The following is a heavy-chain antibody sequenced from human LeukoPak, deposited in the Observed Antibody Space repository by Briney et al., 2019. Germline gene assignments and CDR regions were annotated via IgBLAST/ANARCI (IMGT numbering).Heavy chain of an antibody. D-gene: IGHD1-26*01. CDR1: GGSISSYY. CDR2: IYYSGST. J-gene: IGHJ5*02. Sequence: SETLSLTCTVSGGSISSYYWSWIRQPPGKGLEWIGYIYYSGSTNYNPSLKSRVTMSVDTSKNQFSLKLSSVTAADTAEYYCATGKNWFDPWGQGTLVTVSS. V-gene: IGHV4-59*01. CDR3: ATGKNWFDP.